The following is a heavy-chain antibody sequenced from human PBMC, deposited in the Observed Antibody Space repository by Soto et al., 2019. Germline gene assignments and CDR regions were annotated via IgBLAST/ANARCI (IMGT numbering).Heavy chain of an antibody. V-gene: IGHV3-21*01. CDR2: INGRSNYI. CDR1: GFTFSTYN. CDR3: AREDGIVGATSAFDS. J-gene: IGHJ4*02. D-gene: IGHD1-26*01. Sequence: EVQLVESGGGLVKPGGSLRLSCAASGFTFSTYNMNWVRQAPGKGLEWVSSINGRSNYIYYADSVKGRFTISRDNAQNSLYLQLNSLRAEDTAVYYCAREDGIVGATSAFDSWGQGALVTVSS.